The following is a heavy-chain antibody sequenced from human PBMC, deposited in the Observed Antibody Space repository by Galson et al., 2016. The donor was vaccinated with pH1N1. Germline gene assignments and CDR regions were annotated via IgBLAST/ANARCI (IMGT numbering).Heavy chain of an antibody. CDR3: AKDLSSDYGDYGLDD. CDR2: ISGRGEST. Sequence: SLRLSCAASGFTFSSYAMSWVRPAPGKGLEWVSAISGRGESTYYSDSVKGHLTISRDNSKNTLYLQMNRLRTEDTAVYYCAKDLSSDYGDYGLDDWGQGTLVTVSS. V-gene: IGHV3-23*01. J-gene: IGHJ4*02. D-gene: IGHD4-17*01. CDR1: GFTFSSYA.